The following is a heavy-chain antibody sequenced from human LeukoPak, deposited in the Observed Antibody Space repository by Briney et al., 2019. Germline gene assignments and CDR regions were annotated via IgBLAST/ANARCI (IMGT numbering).Heavy chain of an antibody. Sequence: ASVKISCKASGYTFASYYMHWVRQAPGQGLEWMGIINPSGGSTSYAQKFQGRVTMTRDTSTSTVYMELSSLRSEDTAVYYCARAARGYRGVIDYWGQGTLVTVSS. D-gene: IGHD1-26*01. V-gene: IGHV1-46*01. CDR1: GYTFASYY. CDR3: ARAARGYRGVIDY. CDR2: INPSGGST. J-gene: IGHJ4*02.